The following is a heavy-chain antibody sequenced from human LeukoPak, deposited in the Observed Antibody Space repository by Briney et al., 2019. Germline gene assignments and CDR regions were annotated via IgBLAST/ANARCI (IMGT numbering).Heavy chain of an antibody. J-gene: IGHJ3*02. CDR2: ISAYNGNT. V-gene: IGHV1-18*01. CDR3: ASLSPVFGVVMNAFDI. Sequence: ASVKVSCKASGYTFTSYGISWVRQAPGQGLEWVGWISAYNGNTNYAQKFQGRVTMTRDTSISTAYMELSRLRSDDTAVYYCASLSPVFGVVMNAFDIWGQGTMVTVSS. CDR1: GYTFTSYG. D-gene: IGHD3-3*01.